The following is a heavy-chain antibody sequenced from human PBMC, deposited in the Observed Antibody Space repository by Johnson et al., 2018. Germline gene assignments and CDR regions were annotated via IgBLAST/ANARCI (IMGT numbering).Heavy chain of an antibody. CDR2: ISASSGYI. Sequence: VQLGEAGGGLVKPRGSLRLSCAASGFTFSAFNMHCVRQAPGKGLEWVSSISASSGYISYADSVKGRFTISRDNANNSLYLQLNRLRADDTALYYCARDRPDYDILSGFDAFDIWGQGTMVTVSS. V-gene: IGHV3-21*01. CDR3: ARDRPDYDILSGFDAFDI. CDR1: GFTFSAFN. D-gene: IGHD3-9*01. J-gene: IGHJ3*02.